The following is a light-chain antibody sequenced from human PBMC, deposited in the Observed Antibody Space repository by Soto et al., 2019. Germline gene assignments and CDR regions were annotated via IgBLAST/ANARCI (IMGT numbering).Light chain of an antibody. V-gene: IGKV3-11*01. Sequence: EIVLTQSPATLSLSPGERATLSCRASQSVSNYVAWYQQRPGQAPRLLIYDASKRATDTPARFSGSGSGTDFTLTISSLEPEDFALYHCQQRSDWPAITFVQGTRLEIK. J-gene: IGKJ5*01. CDR1: QSVSNY. CDR2: DAS. CDR3: QQRSDWPAIT.